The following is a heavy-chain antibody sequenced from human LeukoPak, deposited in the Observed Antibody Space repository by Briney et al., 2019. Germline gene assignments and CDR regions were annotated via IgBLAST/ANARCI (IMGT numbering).Heavy chain of an antibody. Sequence: SGPALVKPTQTLTLTCTFSGFSLNTRAMCVSWIRQPPGKALEWHAFIDWNDDKYYSTSLKTRLTISKDTSKNQVVLTMTNMDPVDTATYYCASGLSWNFDYWGQGTLVTVSP. CDR2: IDWNDDK. D-gene: IGHD2-15*01. CDR1: GFSLNTRAMC. V-gene: IGHV2-70*01. J-gene: IGHJ4*02. CDR3: ASGLSWNFDY.